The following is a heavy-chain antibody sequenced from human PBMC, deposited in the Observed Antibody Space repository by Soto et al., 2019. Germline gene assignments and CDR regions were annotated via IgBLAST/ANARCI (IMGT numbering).Heavy chain of an antibody. Sequence: QITLKESGPTLVKPTQTLTLTCTFSGFSLSTSGVGVGWIRQPPGKALEWLALIYWDDDKRYSPSLKSRLTTTKTTSKNQVVLTITNKDPVTTATHYCAHSTLPRPYYYDSSGPWGFDPWGQGTLVTVSS. J-gene: IGHJ5*02. V-gene: IGHV2-5*02. CDR1: GFSLSTSGVG. CDR2: IYWDDDK. D-gene: IGHD3-22*01. CDR3: AHSTLPRPYYYDSSGPWGFDP.